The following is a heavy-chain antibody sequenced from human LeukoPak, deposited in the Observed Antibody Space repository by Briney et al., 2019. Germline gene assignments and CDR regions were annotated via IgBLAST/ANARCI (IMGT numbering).Heavy chain of an antibody. V-gene: IGHV4-4*07. CDR1: GGSISSYY. CDR2: IYTSGST. CDR3: ASGKYDSSGYYFDY. J-gene: IGHJ4*02. Sequence: SETLSLTCTVSGGSISSYYWSWIRQPAGKGLEWIGRIYTSGSTNYNPSLKSRVTMSVDTSKNQFSLKLSSVTAADTAVYYCASGKYDSSGYYFDYWGQGTLVTVSS. D-gene: IGHD3-22*01.